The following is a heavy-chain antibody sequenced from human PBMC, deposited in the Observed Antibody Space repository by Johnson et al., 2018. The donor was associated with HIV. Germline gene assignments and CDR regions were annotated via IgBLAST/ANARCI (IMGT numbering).Heavy chain of an antibody. D-gene: IGHD5-24*01. CDR2: ISWNSGSI. V-gene: IGHV3-9*01. Sequence: VQLVESGGGLVKPGGSLRLSCAASGFTFDDYAMHWVRQAPGKGLEWVSGISWNSGSIGYADSVRGRFTISRDNSKNTLYLQMNSLRAEDTAVYYCARACRDGYTCDVYDIWGQGTMVTVSS. J-gene: IGHJ3*02. CDR1: GFTFDDYA. CDR3: ARACRDGYTCDVYDI.